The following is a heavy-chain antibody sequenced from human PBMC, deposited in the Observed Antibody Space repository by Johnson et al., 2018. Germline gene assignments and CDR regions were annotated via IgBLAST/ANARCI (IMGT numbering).Heavy chain of an antibody. Sequence: QVQLVQSGGGVVQPGRSLRLSCAASGFTFSSHGMHWVRQAPGKGLEWVAVIWSDGSKKYYADSVKGRFTVSRDNSKNTLYLQMSSLRAEDSAVYYWAKAPKAQAITLVRGGTRRPSGYMDVWGHGTTVTVSS. CDR1: GFTFSSHG. D-gene: IGHD3-10*01. CDR3: AKAPKAQAITLVRGGTRRPSGYMDV. V-gene: IGHV3-33*06. J-gene: IGHJ6*03. CDR2: IWSDGSKK.